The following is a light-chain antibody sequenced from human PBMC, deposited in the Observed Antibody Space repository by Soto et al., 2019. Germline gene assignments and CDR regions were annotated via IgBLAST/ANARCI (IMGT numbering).Light chain of an antibody. CDR2: EGS. J-gene: IGLJ1*01. Sequence: QSVLTQPASVSGSPGQSIIISCTGTSSDVGSYNLVSWYQQHPGKAPKLLIYEGSKRPSGISNRFSGSKSGNTASLTISGLQAEDEGDYYCCSYVGSSTYVFGTGTKVTVL. CDR1: SSDVGSYNL. CDR3: CSYVGSSTYV. V-gene: IGLV2-23*01.